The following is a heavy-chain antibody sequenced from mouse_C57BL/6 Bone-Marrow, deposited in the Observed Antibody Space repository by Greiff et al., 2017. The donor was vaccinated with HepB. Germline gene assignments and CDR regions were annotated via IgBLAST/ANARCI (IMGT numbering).Heavy chain of an antibody. J-gene: IGHJ4*01. CDR1: GFTFSSYA. Sequence: EVKLMESGGGLVKPGGSLKLSCAASGFTFSSYAMSWVRQTPEKRLEWVATISDGVSYTYYPDNVKGRFTISRDNAKNNLYLQMSHLKSEDTAMYYCARDYYYGSTYYYAMDYWGQGTSVTVSS. CDR2: ISDGVSYT. CDR3: ARDYYYGSTYYYAMDY. D-gene: IGHD1-1*01. V-gene: IGHV5-4*01.